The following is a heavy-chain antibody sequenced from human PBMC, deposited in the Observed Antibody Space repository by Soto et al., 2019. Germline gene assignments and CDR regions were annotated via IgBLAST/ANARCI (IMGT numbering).Heavy chain of an antibody. D-gene: IGHD3-10*01. CDR3: ARVVEFTMVRGVIPFCYMDV. CDR1: VGSISSGGYY. Sequence: PSETLSLTCTVSVGSISSGGYYWSWIRQHPGKGLEWIGYIYYSGSTNYNPSLKSRVTISVDTSKNQFSLKLSSVTAADTAVYYCARVVEFTMVRGVIPFCYMDVWGKGTTVTVSS. V-gene: IGHV4-61*08. J-gene: IGHJ6*03. CDR2: IYYSGST.